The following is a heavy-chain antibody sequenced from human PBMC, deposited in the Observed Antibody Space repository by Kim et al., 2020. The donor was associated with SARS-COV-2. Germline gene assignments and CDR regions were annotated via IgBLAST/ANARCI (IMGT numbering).Heavy chain of an antibody. J-gene: IGHJ4*03. CDR3: ARAGLRITMVRGVYYFDY. CDR1: GGSISSSNW. V-gene: IGHV4-4*02. CDR2: IYHSGST. Sequence: SETLSLTCAVSGGSISSSNWRSWVRQPPGKGLEWIGEIYHSGSTNYNPSLRSRVTISVDKSKNQFSLKLSSVTAADTAVYYCARAGLRITMVRGVYYFDYWGQGTLFTVSS. D-gene: IGHD3-10*01.